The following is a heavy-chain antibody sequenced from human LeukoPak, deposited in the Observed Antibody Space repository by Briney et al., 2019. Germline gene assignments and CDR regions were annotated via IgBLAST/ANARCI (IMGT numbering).Heavy chain of an antibody. CDR2: IIPIFGTA. V-gene: IGHV1-69*05. CDR3: ARVPRAYGSGQYCFDY. J-gene: IGHJ4*02. D-gene: IGHD3-10*01. CDR1: GGTFSSYA. Sequence: SVKVSCKASGGTFSSYAISWVRQAPGQGLEWMGGIIPIFGTANYAQKFQGRVTITTDESTSTAYMELSSLRSEDTAVYYCARVPRAYGSGQYCFDYWGQGTLVTVSS.